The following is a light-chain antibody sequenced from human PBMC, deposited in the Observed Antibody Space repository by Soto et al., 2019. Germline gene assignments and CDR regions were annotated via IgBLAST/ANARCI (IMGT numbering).Light chain of an antibody. CDR2: KAS. J-gene: IGKJ1*01. V-gene: IGKV1-5*03. CDR1: QTISSW. CDR3: QQYTILPKT. Sequence: SQRTQSKSSLSSSVGDRVTITCRASQTISSWLAWYQQKPGKAPKLLIYKASTLNSGVPSRFSGSGSGTEFTLTISSLQPDDFAAYYCQQYTILPKTFGQGTKVDIK.